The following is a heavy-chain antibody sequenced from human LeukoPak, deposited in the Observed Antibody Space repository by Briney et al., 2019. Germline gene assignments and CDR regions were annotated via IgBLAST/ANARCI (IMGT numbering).Heavy chain of an antibody. V-gene: IGHV3-30*02. J-gene: IGHJ4*01. CDR1: GFTFSSYG. CDR2: IRYDGSNK. D-gene: IGHD5-24*01. CDR3: ARGWAHFDY. Sequence: GGSLRLSCAASGFTFSSYGMHWVRQAPGKGLEWVAFIRYDGSNKYYADSVKGRFTISRDNAKNSLYLQMNSLRAEDTAVYYCARGWAHFDYWGQETLVTVSS.